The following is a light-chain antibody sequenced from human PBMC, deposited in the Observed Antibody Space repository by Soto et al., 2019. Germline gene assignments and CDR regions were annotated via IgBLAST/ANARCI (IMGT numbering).Light chain of an antibody. CDR3: QQHGSSPQT. CDR1: QSVSSNY. J-gene: IGKJ1*01. CDR2: GAS. V-gene: IGKV3-20*01. Sequence: EIVLTQAPGTQPTSTGQRATLSCXXSQSVSSNYLAWYQQKPGQAPWLLIYGASSRATGIPDRFSGSGSGTDFTLTISRLEPEDFAVYYCQQHGSSPQTFGQGTKVDIK.